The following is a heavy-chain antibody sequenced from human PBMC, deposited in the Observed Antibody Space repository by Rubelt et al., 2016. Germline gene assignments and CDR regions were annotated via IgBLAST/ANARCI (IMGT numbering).Heavy chain of an antibody. CDR3: AGRTNWFDP. J-gene: IGHJ5*02. CDR1: GGSISSSSYY. Sequence: QLQLQESGPGLVKPSETLSLTCTVSGGSISSSSYYWGWIRQPPGKGLEWIGSIYYRGRNYYKPALKSGVTISVEPSKTQFSLKLTSVTAADTAVYYCAGRTNWFDPWGQGTLVTVSS. V-gene: IGHV4-39*01. CDR2: IYYRGRN.